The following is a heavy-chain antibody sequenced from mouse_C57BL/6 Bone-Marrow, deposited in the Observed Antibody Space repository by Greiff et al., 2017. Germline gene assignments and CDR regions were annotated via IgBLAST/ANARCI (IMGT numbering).Heavy chain of an antibody. CDR2: ISYDGSN. J-gene: IGHJ3*01. Sequence: EVKLMESGPGLVKPSQSLSLTCSVTGYSITSGYYWNWIRQFPGNKLEWMGYISYDGSNNYNPSLKNRISITRDTSKNQFFLKLNSVTTEDTATYYCARDMGYGSSYGVAYWGQGTLGTVSA. D-gene: IGHD1-1*01. CDR3: ARDMGYGSSYGVAY. CDR1: GYSITSGYY. V-gene: IGHV3-6*01.